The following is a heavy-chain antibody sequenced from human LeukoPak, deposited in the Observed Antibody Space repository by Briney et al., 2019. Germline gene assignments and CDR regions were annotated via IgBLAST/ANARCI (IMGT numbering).Heavy chain of an antibody. V-gene: IGHV3-48*04. D-gene: IGHD1-26*01. Sequence: GGSLRLSCAASGFTFSSYSMNWVRQAPGKGLEWVSYISSSSSTIYYADSVKGRFTISRDNAKNSLYLQMNSLRAEDTALYYCAKSPYSGSYYFFDYWGQGTLVTVSS. CDR1: GFTFSSYS. CDR3: AKSPYSGSYYFFDY. J-gene: IGHJ4*02. CDR2: ISSSSSTI.